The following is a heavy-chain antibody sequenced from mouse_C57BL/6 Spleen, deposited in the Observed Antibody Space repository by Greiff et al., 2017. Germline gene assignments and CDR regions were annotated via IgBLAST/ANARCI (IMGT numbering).Heavy chain of an antibody. V-gene: IGHV1-26*01. CDR2: INPNNGGT. J-gene: IGHJ3*01. CDR1: GYTFTDYY. D-gene: IGHD1-1*01. Sequence: EVKLQQSGPELVKPGASVKISCKASGYTFTDYYMNWVKQSHGKSLEWIGDINPNNGGTSYNQKFKGKATLTVDKSSSTAYMELRSLTSEDSAVYYCARKGSSYGAWFAYWGQGTLVTVSA. CDR3: ARKGSSYGAWFAY.